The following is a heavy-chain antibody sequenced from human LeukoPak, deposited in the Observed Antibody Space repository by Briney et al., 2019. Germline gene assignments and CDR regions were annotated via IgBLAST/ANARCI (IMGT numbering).Heavy chain of an antibody. D-gene: IGHD4-17*01. J-gene: IGHJ4*02. Sequence: GGSLRLSCAASGFSFNNYAMSWVRQAPGKGLQWVSVIYGSGGITYYTDSVKGRFTISRDNSKNTLYLQMNSLRAEDTALYYCARPFGDYPYATFDYWGQGTLVTVSS. CDR1: GFSFNNYA. CDR3: ARPFGDYPYATFDY. CDR2: IYGSGGIT. V-gene: IGHV3-23*01.